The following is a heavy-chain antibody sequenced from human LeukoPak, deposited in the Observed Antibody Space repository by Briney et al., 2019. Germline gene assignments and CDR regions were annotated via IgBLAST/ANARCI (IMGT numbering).Heavy chain of an antibody. Sequence: GGSLRLSCAASGFTFSSYWMHWVRQAPGRGLVWVSRIKSDGSTNYADSVKGRFTISRDNAKNTVSLQMDSLRAEDTGVYYCARAPSEIGGYYPEYFRHWGQGTLVTVSS. V-gene: IGHV3-74*01. CDR3: ARAPSEIGGYYPEYFRH. D-gene: IGHD3-22*01. CDR1: GFTFSSYW. J-gene: IGHJ1*01. CDR2: IKSDGST.